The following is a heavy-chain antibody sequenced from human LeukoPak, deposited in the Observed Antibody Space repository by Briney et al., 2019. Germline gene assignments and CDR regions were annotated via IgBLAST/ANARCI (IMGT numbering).Heavy chain of an antibody. CDR1: GGSISSSSYY. V-gene: IGHV4-39*07. Sequence: PSETPSLTCTVSGGSISSSSYYWGWIRQPPGKGLEWIGSIYYSGSTYYNPSLKSRVTISVDTSKNQFSLKLSSVTAADTAVYYCAREEYSYGYFVFFDYWGQGTLVIVSS. D-gene: IGHD5-18*01. J-gene: IGHJ4*02. CDR3: AREEYSYGYFVFFDY. CDR2: IYYSGST.